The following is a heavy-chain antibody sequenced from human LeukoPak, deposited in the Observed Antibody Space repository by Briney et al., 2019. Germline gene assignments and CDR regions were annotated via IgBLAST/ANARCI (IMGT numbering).Heavy chain of an antibody. J-gene: IGHJ4*02. Sequence: GASVKVSCKASGYTFTSYYMHWVRQAPGQGLEWMGIINPSGGSTSYAQKFQGRVTMTRDTSTSTVYMELSSLRSEDTAVYYCARDRRGYYGSSGYYGPFDYWGQGTLVTVSS. V-gene: IGHV1-46*01. CDR2: INPSGGST. CDR1: GYTFTSYY. CDR3: ARDRRGYYGSSGYYGPFDY. D-gene: IGHD3-22*01.